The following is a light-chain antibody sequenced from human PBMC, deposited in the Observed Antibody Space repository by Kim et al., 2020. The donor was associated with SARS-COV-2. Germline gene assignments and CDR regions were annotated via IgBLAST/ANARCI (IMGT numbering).Light chain of an antibody. CDR1: QSISTY. J-gene: IGKJ4*01. Sequence: AALGDRVTITCRASQSISTYLNWYQQKPGKAPKLLIYAASSFQSGVPPRFSGSGSGTDFTLTISSLQPDDVATYYCQQSYTTPRTFGGGTKVDIK. CDR2: AAS. V-gene: IGKV1-39*01. CDR3: QQSYTTPRT.